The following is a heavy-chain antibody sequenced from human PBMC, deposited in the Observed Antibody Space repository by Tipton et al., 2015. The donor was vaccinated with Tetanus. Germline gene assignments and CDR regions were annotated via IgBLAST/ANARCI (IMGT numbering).Heavy chain of an antibody. CDR3: AKDLESWTWSGYDYRWGFDY. D-gene: IGHD5-12*01. J-gene: IGHJ4*02. V-gene: IGHV3-30*18. CDR2: ISYDGSNK. Sequence: SLRLSCAASGFTFSSYGMHWVRQAPGKGLEWVAVISYDGSNKYYADSVKGRFTISRDNSKNTLYLQLNSLRAEDTAVYYCAKDLESWTWSGYDYRWGFDYWGQGTLVTVSS. CDR1: GFTFSSYG.